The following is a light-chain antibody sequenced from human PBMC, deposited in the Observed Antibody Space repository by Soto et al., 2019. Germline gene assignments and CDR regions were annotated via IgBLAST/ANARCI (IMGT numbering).Light chain of an antibody. CDR1: QSVSSSY. CDR3: QQYNNWPRT. J-gene: IGKJ1*01. CDR2: GAS. Sequence: EIVLTQSPGTLSLSPGERATLSFRASQSVSSSYLAWYHQKPGQAPRLLFYGASSRATGIPARFSGSGSGTEFTLTISSLQSEDFAVYYCQQYNNWPRTFGQGTKVDIK. V-gene: IGKV3-15*01.